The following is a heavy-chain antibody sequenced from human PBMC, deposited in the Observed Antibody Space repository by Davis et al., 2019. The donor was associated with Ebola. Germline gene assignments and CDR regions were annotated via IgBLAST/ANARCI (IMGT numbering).Heavy chain of an antibody. Sequence: GESLKISCKGFGYSFATYWIGWVRQMPGKGLEWMGIIYPGDSETRYSPSFRGRVTISADKSTRTAYLQWGSLRASDTAMYYCASLRRTITGMDDGFDMWGQGTMVTVSS. V-gene: IGHV5-51*01. J-gene: IGHJ3*02. CDR2: IYPGDSET. CDR1: GYSFATYW. D-gene: IGHD2-8*02. CDR3: ASLRRTITGMDDGFDM.